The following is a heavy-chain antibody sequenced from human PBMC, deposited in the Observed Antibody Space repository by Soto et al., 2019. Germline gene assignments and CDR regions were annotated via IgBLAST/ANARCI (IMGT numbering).Heavy chain of an antibody. CDR2: ISGHNGNT. CDR3: ARHRFNYYDYTVYYYFDY. J-gene: IGHJ4*02. Sequence: ASVKVSCKASGSSFTSYGISWVRQAPGQGPEWMGWISGHNGNTNHPQSLQGRVTMTTDTSRNTAYMELRSLRSDDTAVYYCARHRFNYYDYTVYYYFDYWGQGTLVTVSS. CDR1: GSSFTSYG. V-gene: IGHV1-18*04. D-gene: IGHD3-22*01.